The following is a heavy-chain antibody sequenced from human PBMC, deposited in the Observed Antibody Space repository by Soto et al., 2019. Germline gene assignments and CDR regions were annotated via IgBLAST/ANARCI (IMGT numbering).Heavy chain of an antibody. V-gene: IGHV3-73*02. Sequence: EVQLVESGGGLVQPGGSLKLSCVAPGYTFSGSSIHWVRQASGKGLEWVGRIRDKANNYATSYAASVSGRFTISRDDSKNTAYMQMNSLKTEATAVYYCTTKDYWGRGTLVTVSS. CDR2: IRDKANNYAT. J-gene: IGHJ4*02. CDR3: TTKDY. CDR1: GYTFSGSS.